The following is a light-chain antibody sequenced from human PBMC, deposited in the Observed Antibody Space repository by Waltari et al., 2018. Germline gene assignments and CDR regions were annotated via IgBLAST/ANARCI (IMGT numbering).Light chain of an antibody. CDR1: QGIRSD. J-gene: IGKJ4*01. CDR2: AAS. V-gene: IGKV1-6*01. CDR3: LQDYDYPLT. Sequence: AIQMTQSPSSLSASVGDRVTITCRASQGIRSDLGWDQQKPGQPPKLLIFAASMLQSGVPSRFSGSASGTDFTLTISSLQPEDFATYYCLQDYDYPLTFGGGTKVEIK.